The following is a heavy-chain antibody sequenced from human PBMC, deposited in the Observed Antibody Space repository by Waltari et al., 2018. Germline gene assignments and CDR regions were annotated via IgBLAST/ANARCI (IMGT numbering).Heavy chain of an antibody. D-gene: IGHD5-12*01. Sequence: QVQLQQWGAGLLKPSETLSLTCAVYGGSFSGYYWSWIRQPPGKGLEWIGEINHSGSTNYNPSLTSRVTRAVDTSKNQFSLKLSSVTAADTAVYYCASDGLNDWYFDLWGRGTLVTVSS. CDR3: ASDGLNDWYFDL. V-gene: IGHV4-34*01. J-gene: IGHJ2*01. CDR1: GGSFSGYY. CDR2: INHSGST.